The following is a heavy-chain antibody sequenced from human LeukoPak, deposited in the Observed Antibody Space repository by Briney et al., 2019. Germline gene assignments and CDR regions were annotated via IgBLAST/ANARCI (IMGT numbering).Heavy chain of an antibody. V-gene: IGHV4-59*12. CDR3: ARVDCSGGSCYSSLDY. CDR1: GGSISSYY. D-gene: IGHD2-15*01. Sequence: SETLSLTCTVSGGSISSYYWSWIRQPPGKGLEWIGYIYYSGSTNYNPSLKSRVTISVDTSKNQFSLKLSSVTAADTAVYYCARVDCSGGSCYSSLDYWGQGALITVSS. J-gene: IGHJ4*02. CDR2: IYYSGST.